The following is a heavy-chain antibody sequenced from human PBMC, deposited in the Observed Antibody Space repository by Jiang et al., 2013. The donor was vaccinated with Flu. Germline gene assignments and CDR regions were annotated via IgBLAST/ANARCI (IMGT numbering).Heavy chain of an antibody. Sequence: VKKPGESLKIXVRVLDTALPATRSAGCARCPGKGLEWMGIIYPGDSDTRCSPSFQGQVTISADKSISTAYLQWSSLKASDTAMYYCARDYYYDSSDYYPHFDYWGQGTLVTVSS. CDR2: IYPGDSDT. CDR1: DTALPAT. CDR3: ARDYYYDSSDYYPHFDY. V-gene: IGHV5-51*03. D-gene: IGHD3-22*01. J-gene: IGHJ4*02.